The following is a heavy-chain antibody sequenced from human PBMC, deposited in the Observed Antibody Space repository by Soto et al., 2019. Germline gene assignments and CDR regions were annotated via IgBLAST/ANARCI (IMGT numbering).Heavy chain of an antibody. D-gene: IGHD3-10*01. CDR3: AKDRGSGSYAANYFCYGMDV. CDR1: GFTFDDYA. Sequence: GGSLRLSCAASGFTFDDYAMHWVRQAPGKGLEWVSGINWNSGSIGYADSVKGRFTISRDNAKTSLYLQMNSLRAEDTALYYCAKDRGSGSYAANYFCYGMDVWGQGTTVNVSS. V-gene: IGHV3-9*01. J-gene: IGHJ6*02. CDR2: INWNSGSI.